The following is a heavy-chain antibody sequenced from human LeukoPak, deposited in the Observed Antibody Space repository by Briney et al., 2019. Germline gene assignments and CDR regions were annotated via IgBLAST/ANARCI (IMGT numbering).Heavy chain of an antibody. CDR1: GFTFSSYW. CDR3: AREDYYGSGSYNFDY. CDR2: IKQDGSEK. D-gene: IGHD3-10*01. Sequence: GGSLRLSCAASGFTFSSYWMSWVRQAPGKGLEWVANIKQDGSEKYYVDSVKGRFTISRDNAKNSLYLQMNSLRAEDTAVYYCAREDYYGSGSYNFDYWGQGTLVTVSS. J-gene: IGHJ4*02. V-gene: IGHV3-7*01.